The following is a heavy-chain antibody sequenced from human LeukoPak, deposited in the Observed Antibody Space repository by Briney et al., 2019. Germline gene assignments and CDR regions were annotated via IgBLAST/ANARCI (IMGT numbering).Heavy chain of an antibody. V-gene: IGHV4-59*01. CDR3: AREVVGPDEDWFDP. CDR2: INYSGNT. Sequence: SETLSLTCAVSGASISSSYWSWIRQPPGKGLEWIGYINYSGNTKYNPSLKSRVTISVDTSKNQFSLKLSSVTAADAAVYYCAREVVGPDEDWFDPWGQGTLVTVSS. CDR1: GASISSSY. J-gene: IGHJ5*02. D-gene: IGHD1-26*01.